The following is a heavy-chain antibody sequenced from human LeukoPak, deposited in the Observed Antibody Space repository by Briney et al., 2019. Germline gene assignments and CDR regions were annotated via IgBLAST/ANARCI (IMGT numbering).Heavy chain of an antibody. V-gene: IGHV3-73*01. J-gene: IGHJ4*02. Sequence: HPGGSLRLSCAASGFTFSGSAVYWVRQASGKGVEWVGRIRDKDNSYATAYAASPKGRFTISREDRKNTAYQQMNSLKTKDTAVYYGTRQRPLGAAALEALDYWGQGNLVTVSS. CDR3: TRQRPLGAAALEALDY. D-gene: IGHD6-13*01. CDR2: IRDKDNSYAT. CDR1: GFTFSGSA.